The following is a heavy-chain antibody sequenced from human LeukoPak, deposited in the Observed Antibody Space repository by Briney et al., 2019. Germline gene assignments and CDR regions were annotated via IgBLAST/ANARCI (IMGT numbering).Heavy chain of an antibody. CDR3: ARDRVDTAMVFDY. V-gene: IGHV4-39*07. CDR2: FYYSGST. Sequence: PSETLSLTCTVSGGSISSSSYYWGWIRQPPGKGLEWIGSFYYSGSTYYNPSLKSRVTISLDTSKNQFSLKLSSVTAADTAVYYCARDRVDTAMVFDYWGQGTLVTVSS. D-gene: IGHD5-18*01. J-gene: IGHJ4*02. CDR1: GGSISSSSYY.